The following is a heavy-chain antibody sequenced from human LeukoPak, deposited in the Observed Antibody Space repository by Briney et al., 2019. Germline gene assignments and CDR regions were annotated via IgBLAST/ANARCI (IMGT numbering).Heavy chain of an antibody. D-gene: IGHD1-1*01. J-gene: IGHJ4*02. Sequence: GGSLRLSCAASGFTFSSYAMSWVRQAPGKGLEWVSTISGSGGSTYYADSVKGRFTISRDNSKNTLYLQMNSPRAEDTAVYYCAKCGYDWNYVTFVDYWGQGTLVTVSS. CDR1: GFTFSSYA. CDR3: AKCGYDWNYVTFVDY. V-gene: IGHV3-23*01. CDR2: ISGSGGST.